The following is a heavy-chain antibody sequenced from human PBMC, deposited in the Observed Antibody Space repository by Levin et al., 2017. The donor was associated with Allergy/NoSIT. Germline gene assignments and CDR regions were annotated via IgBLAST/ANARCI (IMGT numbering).Heavy chain of an antibody. D-gene: IGHD1-26*01. V-gene: IGHV6-1*01. Sequence: SETLSLTCAISGHSVSSNSVTWNWIRQSPSRGLEWLGRTYYRSKWYREYAVSMKSRITINPDTSKNQFSLQLNSVTPEDTAVYYCAEMEATNWGQGTLVTVSS. CDR2: TYYRSKWYR. CDR3: AEMEATN. J-gene: IGHJ4*02. CDR1: GHSVSSNSVT.